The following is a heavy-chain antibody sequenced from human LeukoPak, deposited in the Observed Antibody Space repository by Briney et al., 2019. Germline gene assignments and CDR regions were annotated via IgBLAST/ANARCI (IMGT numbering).Heavy chain of an antibody. CDR2: ISWNSGSI. V-gene: IGHV3-9*01. CDR3: AKGSRRWYYGYFDY. Sequence: GGSLRLSCAASGFTFDDYAMHWVRQAPGKGLEWVSGISWNSGSIGYADSVKGRFTISRDNAKNSLYLQMNSLRAEDTALYYCAKGSRRWYYGYFDYWGQGTLVTVSS. J-gene: IGHJ4*02. CDR1: GFTFDDYA. D-gene: IGHD2/OR15-2a*01.